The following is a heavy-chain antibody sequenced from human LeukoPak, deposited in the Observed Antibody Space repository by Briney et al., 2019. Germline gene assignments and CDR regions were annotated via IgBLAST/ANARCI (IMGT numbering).Heavy chain of an antibody. D-gene: IGHD2-15*01. J-gene: IGHJ3*01. CDR3: AAEVLAGGHFDV. Sequence: ASVKVSCKASGFTFINSAVQWVRQARGQRLEWIAWIVVGTGNTNYAQKFQERVTITRDMSTSTDYMKLSSLRSEDTAVYYCAAEVLAGGHFDVWGQGTMVTVSS. CDR1: GFTFINSA. V-gene: IGHV1-58*01. CDR2: IVVGTGNT.